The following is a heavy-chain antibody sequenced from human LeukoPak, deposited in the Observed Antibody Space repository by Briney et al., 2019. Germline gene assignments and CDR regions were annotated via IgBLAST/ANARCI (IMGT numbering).Heavy chain of an antibody. D-gene: IGHD2-2*01. J-gene: IGHJ3*02. V-gene: IGHV1-69*05. CDR3: ARLYCSSTSCQPDDAFDI. Sequence: SAKVSCKASGGTFSSYAISWVRQAPGQGLEWMGGIIPIFGTANYAQKFQGRVTITTDESTSTAYMELSSLRSEDTAVYYCARLYCSSTSCQPDDAFDIWGQGTMVTVSS. CDR1: GGTFSSYA. CDR2: IIPIFGTA.